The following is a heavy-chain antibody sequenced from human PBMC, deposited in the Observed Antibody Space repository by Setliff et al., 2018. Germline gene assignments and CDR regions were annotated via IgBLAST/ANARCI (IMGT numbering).Heavy chain of an antibody. CDR2: TNPNSGGT. V-gene: IGHV1-2*02. D-gene: IGHD3-9*01. CDR1: GYTFTGYF. CDR3: ARGLYDWFGCMDF. J-gene: IGHJ4*02. Sequence: ASVKVSCKASGYTFTGYFMHWVRQVPGQGLEWMGWTNPNSGGTKYAQKFQARVTMTRDTSISTVYMELSSLRSDDTAVYYCARGLYDWFGCMDFWGLGTLVTVSS.